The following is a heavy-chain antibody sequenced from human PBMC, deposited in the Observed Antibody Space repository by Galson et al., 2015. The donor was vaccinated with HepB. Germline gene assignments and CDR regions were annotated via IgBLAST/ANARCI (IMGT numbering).Heavy chain of an antibody. Sequence: SVKVSCKVSGYTLTELSMHWVRQAPGKGLEWMGGFDPEDGETIYAQKFQGRVTMTEDTSTDTAYMELSSLRSEDTAVYYCATKWSFVDTAPFDYWGQGTLVTVSS. J-gene: IGHJ4*02. CDR3: ATKWSFVDTAPFDY. CDR1: GYTLTELS. V-gene: IGHV1-24*01. D-gene: IGHD5-18*01. CDR2: FDPEDGET.